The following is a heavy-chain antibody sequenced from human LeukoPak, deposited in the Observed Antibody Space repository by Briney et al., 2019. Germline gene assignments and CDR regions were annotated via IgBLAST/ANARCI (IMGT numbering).Heavy chain of an antibody. D-gene: IGHD1-26*01. J-gene: IGHJ5*02. CDR1: GYTFTGYY. V-gene: IGHV1-2*06. Sequence: GASVKVSCKASGYTFTGYYVHWVRQAPGQGLEWMGRINPNSGGTNYAQKFQGRVTKTRHTSISTAYMELSRRRSDDTAVYYCARDGTSGWFDPWGQGTLVTVSS. CDR3: ARDGTSGWFDP. CDR2: INPNSGGT.